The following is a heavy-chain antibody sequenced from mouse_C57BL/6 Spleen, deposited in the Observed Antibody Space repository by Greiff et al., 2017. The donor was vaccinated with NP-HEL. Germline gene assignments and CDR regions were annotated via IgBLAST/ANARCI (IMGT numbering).Heavy chain of an antibody. Sequence: QVQLQQPGAELVKPGASVKMSCKASGYTFTSYWITWVKQRPGQGLEWIGDIYPGSGSTNYNEKFKRKATLTVDTSSSTPYMQLSSLTSEDSAVYYCTYYSNSLDYWGQGTTLTVSS. J-gene: IGHJ2*01. D-gene: IGHD2-5*01. CDR1: GYTFTSYW. CDR2: IYPGSGST. CDR3: TYYSNSLDY. V-gene: IGHV1-55*01.